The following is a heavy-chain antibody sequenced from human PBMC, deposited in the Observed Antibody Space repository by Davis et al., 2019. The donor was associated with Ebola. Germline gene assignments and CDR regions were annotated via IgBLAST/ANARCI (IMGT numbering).Heavy chain of an antibody. CDR1: GYTFTSYD. J-gene: IGHJ3*02. CDR3: ARGYYYDSSGYYNDAFDI. Sequence: ASVKVSCKASGYTFTSYDINWVRQAPGQRLEWMGWINAGNGNTKYSQKFQGRVTITRDTSASTAYMELSSLRSEDTAVYYCARGYYYDSSGYYNDAFDIWGQGTMVTVSS. CDR2: INAGNGNT. V-gene: IGHV1-3*01. D-gene: IGHD3-22*01.